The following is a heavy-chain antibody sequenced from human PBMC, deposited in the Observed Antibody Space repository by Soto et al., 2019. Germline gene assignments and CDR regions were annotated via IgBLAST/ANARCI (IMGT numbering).Heavy chain of an antibody. CDR2: ISGSGGST. J-gene: IGHJ6*02. D-gene: IGHD6-13*01. CDR3: AKAKRDEQQLVQPAYYYYGMDV. Sequence: GGSLRLSCAASGFTFSSYAMSWVRQAPGKGLEWVSAISGSGGSTYYADSVKGRFTISRDNSKNTLYLQMNSLRAEDTAVYYCAKAKRDEQQLVQPAYYYYGMDVWGQGTTVTVSS. CDR1: GFTFSSYA. V-gene: IGHV3-23*01.